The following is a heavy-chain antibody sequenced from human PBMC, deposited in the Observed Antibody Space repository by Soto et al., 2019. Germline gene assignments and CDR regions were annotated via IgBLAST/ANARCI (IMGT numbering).Heavy chain of an antibody. Sequence: EVQLVESGGGLVKPGGSLRLSYAASGFTFSSYSMNWVRQAPGKGLEWVSSISSSSSYIYYADSVKGRFTISRDNAKNSLYLQMNSLRAEDTAVYYCARPLLTTYGMDVWGQGTTVTVSS. CDR1: GFTFSSYS. CDR2: ISSSSSYI. D-gene: IGHD2-21*01. V-gene: IGHV3-21*01. CDR3: ARPLLTTYGMDV. J-gene: IGHJ6*02.